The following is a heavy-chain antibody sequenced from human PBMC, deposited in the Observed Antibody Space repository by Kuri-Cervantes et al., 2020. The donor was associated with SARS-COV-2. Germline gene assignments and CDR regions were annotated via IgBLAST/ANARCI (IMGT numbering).Heavy chain of an antibody. D-gene: IGHD2-2*02. CDR2: ISAYNGYT. J-gene: IGHJ6*02. CDR3: AREDLGYCSSTSCYSKDSYYGMDV. Sequence: ASVKVSCKSSGYTFTNYAISWVRQAPGQGLEWMGWISAYNGYTNDAQKFQGRVTMTTDTSTNTAYMELRSLRSDDTAVYYCAREDLGYCSSTSCYSKDSYYGMDVWGQGTTVTVSS. CDR1: GYTFTNYA. V-gene: IGHV1-18*01.